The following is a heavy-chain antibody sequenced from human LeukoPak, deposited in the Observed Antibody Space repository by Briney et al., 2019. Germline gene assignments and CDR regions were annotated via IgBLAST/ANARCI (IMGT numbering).Heavy chain of an antibody. Sequence: GGSLRLSCAASGFTFSTYSMNWVRQAPGKGLEWVSSISSSSGFIYYADSVKGRFTISRDNAKNSVYLQMNSLRAEDTAVYYCARDSPLSFDIWGQGTMVTVSS. V-gene: IGHV3-21*01. CDR2: ISSSSGFI. J-gene: IGHJ3*02. CDR1: GFTFSTYS. CDR3: ARDSPLSFDI.